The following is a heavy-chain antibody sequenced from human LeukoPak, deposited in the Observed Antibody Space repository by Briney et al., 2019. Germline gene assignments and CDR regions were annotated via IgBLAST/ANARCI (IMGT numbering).Heavy chain of an antibody. V-gene: IGHV4-59*01. Sequence: SETLSLTCTVSGGSISSYYWSWIRQPPGKGLEWIGYIYYSGSTNYNPSLESRVTISVDTSKNQFPLRLSSVTAADTAVYYCARDSGYSYVRNWGQGTLVTVSS. D-gene: IGHD5-18*01. CDR3: ARDSGYSYVRN. J-gene: IGHJ4*02. CDR1: GGSISSYY. CDR2: IYYSGST.